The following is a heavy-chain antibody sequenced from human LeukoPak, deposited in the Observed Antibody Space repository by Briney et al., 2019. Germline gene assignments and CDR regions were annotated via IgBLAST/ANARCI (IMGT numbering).Heavy chain of an antibody. J-gene: IGHJ6*02. CDR3: ARETVAGPYYYYYGMDV. V-gene: IGHV1-46*01. CDR2: INPSGGST. CDR1: GYTFTSYY. D-gene: IGHD6-19*01. Sequence: ASVKVSCKASGYTFTSYYMHWVRQAPGQGLEWVGIINPSGGSTSYAQKFQGRVTMTRDTSTSTVYMELSSLRSEDTAVYYCARETVAGPYYYYYGMDVWGQGTTVTVSS.